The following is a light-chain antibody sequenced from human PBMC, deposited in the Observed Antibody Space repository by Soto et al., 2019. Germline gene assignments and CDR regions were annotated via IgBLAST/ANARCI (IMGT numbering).Light chain of an antibody. CDR2: AAS. V-gene: IGKV1-39*01. J-gene: IGKJ1*01. CDR3: QQSYSNFRT. Sequence: DIQMTQSPSSLSASVGDRVTITCRASQSISNYLNWYQQKPGKAPKVLIYAASTLQSGVPSRFSGSGSGTDFTLTINSLQPEDFATYYCQQSYSNFRTFGQGTKVDIK. CDR1: QSISNY.